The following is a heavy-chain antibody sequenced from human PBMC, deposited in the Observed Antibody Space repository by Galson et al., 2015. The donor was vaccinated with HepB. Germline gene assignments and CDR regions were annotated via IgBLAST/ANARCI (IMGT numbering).Heavy chain of an antibody. D-gene: IGHD3-10*01. Sequence: SLRLSCAASGFTFSSYVMNWVRQAPGKGLEWVSDISGSGGSTHYADSVRGRFTISRDNSKNTLYLQMNRLRAEDTAVYYCAKESVVRGTGTFDFWGQGTLVTVSS. V-gene: IGHV3-23*01. CDR3: AKESVVRGTGTFDF. CDR2: ISGSGGST. CDR1: GFTFSSYV. J-gene: IGHJ4*02.